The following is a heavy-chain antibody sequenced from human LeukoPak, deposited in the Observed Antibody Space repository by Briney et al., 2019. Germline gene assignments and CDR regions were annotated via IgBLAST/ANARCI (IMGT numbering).Heavy chain of an antibody. J-gene: IGHJ4*02. CDR1: GGSFSGYY. CDR2: INHSAST. CDR3: ARGLSPRINMVRGVRPPFRGVFDY. D-gene: IGHD3-10*01. V-gene: IGHV4-34*01. Sequence: SETLSLTCAVYGGSFSGYYWSWIRQPPGKGLEWIGEINHSASTNYNPSLKSRVTISVDTSKNQFSLKLSSVTAADTAAYYCARGLSPRINMVRGVRPPFRGVFDYWGQGTLVTVSS.